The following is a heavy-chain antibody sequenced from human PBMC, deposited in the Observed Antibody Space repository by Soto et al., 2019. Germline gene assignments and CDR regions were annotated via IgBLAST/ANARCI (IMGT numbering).Heavy chain of an antibody. V-gene: IGHV1-69*02. Sequence: QVQLVQSGAEVKKPGSSVKVSCKASGGTFSSYTISWVRQAPGQGLEWMGRIIPILGIANYAQKFQGRVTITAYKSTSAAYMEWSSLRSEDTAVYYCASDEYCSGGSCYREEHYFDFWGKGTLVTVSS. CDR2: IIPILGIA. CDR1: GGTFSSYT. D-gene: IGHD2-15*01. CDR3: ASDEYCSGGSCYREEHYFDF. J-gene: IGHJ4*02.